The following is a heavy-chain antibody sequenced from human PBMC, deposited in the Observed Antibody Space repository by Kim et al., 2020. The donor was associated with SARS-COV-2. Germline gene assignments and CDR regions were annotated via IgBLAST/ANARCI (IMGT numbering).Heavy chain of an antibody. CDR3: ARVGPEPGPYYYDSSGYLGNYYYYMDI. CDR2: IYPGDSDT. J-gene: IGHJ6*03. CDR1: GYSFTSYW. D-gene: IGHD3-22*01. V-gene: IGHV5-51*01. Sequence: GESLKISCKGSGYSFTSYWIGWVRQMPGKGLEWMGIIYPGDSDTRYSPSFQGQVTISADKSISTAYLQWSSLKASDTAMYYCARVGPEPGPYYYDSSGYLGNYYYYMDIWGKGTTVTVSS.